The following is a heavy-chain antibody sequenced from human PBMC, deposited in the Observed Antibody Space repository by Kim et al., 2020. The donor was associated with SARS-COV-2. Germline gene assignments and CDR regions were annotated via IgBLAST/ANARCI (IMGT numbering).Heavy chain of an antibody. Sequence: GGSLRLSCAASGFTFSAYWMHWVRQAPGKGLVWVSRIIPDGRSTSYADSVKGRFTSSRDNAKNTLYLQMNSLRAEDTAVYYGASGLTPGQYWGQGTLVTVSS. CDR1: GFTFSAYW. V-gene: IGHV3-74*01. J-gene: IGHJ4*02. CDR3: ASGLTPGQY. CDR2: IIPDGRST.